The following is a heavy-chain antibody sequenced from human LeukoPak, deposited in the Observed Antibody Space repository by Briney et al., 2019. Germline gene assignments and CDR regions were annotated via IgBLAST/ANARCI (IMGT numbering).Heavy chain of an antibody. V-gene: IGHV4-39*07. CDR3: ARETLLTGRKYYFDY. CDR1: GGSISSSSYY. D-gene: IGHD3-9*01. CDR2: IYYSGST. J-gene: IGHJ4*02. Sequence: SETLSLTCTVSGGSISSSSYYWGWIRQPPGKGLEWIGSIYYSGSTYYNPSLKSRVTISVDTSKNQFSLKLSSVTAADTAVYYCARETLLTGRKYYFDYWGQGTLVTVSS.